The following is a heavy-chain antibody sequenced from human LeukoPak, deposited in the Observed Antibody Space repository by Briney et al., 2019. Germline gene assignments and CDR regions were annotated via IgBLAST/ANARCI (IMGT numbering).Heavy chain of an antibody. CDR1: GFAFRSHA. J-gene: IGHJ6*03. D-gene: IGHD4-17*01. V-gene: IGHV3-30*02. Sequence: GGSLRLSCTASGFAFRSHAMHWVRQAPGKGLEWVAFIRYDGSKKFYADSVKGRFTISRDDSKNTLYLQMYSLRAEDTAVYYCAKIPYGDYVLDYYYYMDVWGKGTTVTISS. CDR2: IRYDGSKK. CDR3: AKIPYGDYVLDYYYYMDV.